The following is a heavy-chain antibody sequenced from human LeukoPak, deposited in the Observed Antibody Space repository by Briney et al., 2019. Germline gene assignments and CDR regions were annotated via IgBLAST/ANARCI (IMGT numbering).Heavy chain of an antibody. Sequence: GGSLRLSCAASGFTFSSYWMNWARQAPGKGLEWVASINHNGNVNYYVDSVKGRFTISRDNAKNSLYLQMSNLRAEDTAVYFCARDGPAAGLYFDYWGQGTLVTVSS. CDR3: ARDGPAAGLYFDY. J-gene: IGHJ4*02. V-gene: IGHV3-7*03. D-gene: IGHD6-13*01. CDR1: GFTFSSYW. CDR2: INHNGNVN.